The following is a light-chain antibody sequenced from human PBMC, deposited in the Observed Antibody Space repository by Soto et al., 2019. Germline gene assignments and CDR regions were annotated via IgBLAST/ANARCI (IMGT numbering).Light chain of an antibody. CDR2: DTS. Sequence: DIQMTQSPSSLSASVGDRVTITCQASQDIRNYLNWYQKKPGKAPQLLIFDTSKLQSGVPSRFSGSGSGTDFTLTISSLQPEDMATYHCQQYGNLPLTFGQGTKVEVK. CDR3: QQYGNLPLT. CDR1: QDIRNY. J-gene: IGKJ1*01. V-gene: IGKV1-33*01.